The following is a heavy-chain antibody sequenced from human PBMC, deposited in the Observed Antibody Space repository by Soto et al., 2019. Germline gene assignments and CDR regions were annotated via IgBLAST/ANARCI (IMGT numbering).Heavy chain of an antibody. V-gene: IGHV3-33*01. CDR3: ARDLGSTNYYFDY. D-gene: IGHD1-1*01. CDR1: GFTFSSYG. J-gene: IGHJ4*02. CDR2: IWYDGSKT. Sequence: GGSLRLSCAASGFTFSSYGMHWVRQAPGKGLEWVAVIWYDGSKTYYVESVKGRFTISRDDSKNTLYLQMNSLRADDTAVYCCARDLGSTNYYFDYWGLGTLVTVSS.